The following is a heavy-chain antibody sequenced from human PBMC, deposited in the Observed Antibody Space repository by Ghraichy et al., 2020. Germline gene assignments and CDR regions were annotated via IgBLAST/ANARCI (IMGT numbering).Heavy chain of an antibody. CDR1: GFSLSSYS. Sequence: GGSLRLSCAASGFSLSSYSMNWVRQAPGKGLEWVSSISISSTYIYYADSLKGRITISRDNANNSLYLQMNDLRVEDTAIYYCARAGSGRKFEYWGQGTLVVVSS. CDR2: ISISSTYI. D-gene: IGHD6-19*01. CDR3: ARAGSGRKFEY. J-gene: IGHJ4*02. V-gene: IGHV3-21*01.